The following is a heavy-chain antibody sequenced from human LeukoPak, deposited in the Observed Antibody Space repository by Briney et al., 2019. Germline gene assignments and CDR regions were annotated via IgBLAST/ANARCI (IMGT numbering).Heavy chain of an antibody. J-gene: IGHJ6*04. Sequence: GSLRLSCAASGFTFSSYSMNWVRRAPGKGLEWVSFISSSSSYIYYADSVKGRFTISRDNAKNSLYLQMNSLRAEDTAVYYCAELGITMIGGVWGKGTTVTVSS. CDR3: AELGITMIGGV. CDR2: ISSSSSYI. V-gene: IGHV3-21*01. CDR1: GFTFSSYS. D-gene: IGHD3-10*02.